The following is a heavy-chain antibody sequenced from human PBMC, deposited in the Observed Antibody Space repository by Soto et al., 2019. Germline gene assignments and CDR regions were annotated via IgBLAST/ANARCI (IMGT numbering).Heavy chain of an antibody. J-gene: IGHJ4*02. CDR2: IYYSGST. CDR3: ARHWITMVRGVCHFDY. D-gene: IGHD3-10*01. CDR1: GGSFISSSYY. Sequence: SETLSLTCTVSGGSFISSSYYWVLIRQPPGKGLEWIGSIYYSGSTYYNPSLKSRVTMSVDPSKDQFSLKLISVTAADTAVYYCARHWITMVRGVCHFDYWGQGTLVTVSS. V-gene: IGHV4-39*01.